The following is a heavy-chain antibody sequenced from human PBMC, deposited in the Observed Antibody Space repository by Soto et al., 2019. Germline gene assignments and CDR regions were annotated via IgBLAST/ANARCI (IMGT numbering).Heavy chain of an antibody. CDR3: ARSLYSGYDSEDGTYFDY. V-gene: IGHV3-23*01. CDR1: RFSFGSYA. Sequence: GGSLRLSCAASRFSFGSYAMSWVRQAPGKGLEWVSGISGSGGSTYYADSVKGRFTISRDNSKKTLYLQMNSLRAEDTAVYYCARSLYSGYDSEDGTYFDYWGQGTLVTVSS. D-gene: IGHD5-12*01. J-gene: IGHJ4*02. CDR2: ISGSGGST.